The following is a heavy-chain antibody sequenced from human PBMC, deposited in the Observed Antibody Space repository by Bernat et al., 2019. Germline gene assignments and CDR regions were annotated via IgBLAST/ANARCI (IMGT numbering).Heavy chain of an antibody. J-gene: IGHJ6*02. CDR3: TRVHSGYYSIYGMDV. V-gene: IGHV3-49*03. CDR1: GFTFGDYA. Sequence: EVQLVESGGGLVQPGRSLRLSCTASGFTFGDYAMSWFRQAPGKGLEWVGFIRSKAYGGTTEDAASVKGRFTISRDDSKSIAYLQMKSLKTEDTAVYYCTRVHSGYYSIYGMDVWGQGTTVTVSS. CDR2: IRSKAYGGTT. D-gene: IGHD3-22*01.